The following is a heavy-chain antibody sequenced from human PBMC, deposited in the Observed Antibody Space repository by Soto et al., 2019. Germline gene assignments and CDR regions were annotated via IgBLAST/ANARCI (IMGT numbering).Heavy chain of an antibody. Sequence: GGSQRLSCAASGFTYSSSWMHWVRQAPGKGLVWVSRINSGASTTNYADSVKGRFTISRDNAKNTLYLQMDSLTAEDTAVYYCARGPSGWFGYDYWGQGTLVTVSS. J-gene: IGHJ4*02. CDR1: GFTYSSSW. V-gene: IGHV3-74*01. CDR3: ARGPSGWFGYDY. CDR2: INSGASTT. D-gene: IGHD6-19*01.